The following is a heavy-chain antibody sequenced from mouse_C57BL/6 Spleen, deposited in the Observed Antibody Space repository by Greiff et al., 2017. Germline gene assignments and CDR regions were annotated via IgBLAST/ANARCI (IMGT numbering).Heavy chain of an antibody. Sequence: VQLQQSGPELVKPGASVKMSCKASGYTFTDYNMHWVKQSHGKSLEWIGYINPNNGGTSSNQKFKGKATLTVNKSSSTAYMELRSLTSEDSAVYYCARADYGSSPPDYWGQGTTLTVSS. V-gene: IGHV1-22*01. CDR1: GYTFTDYN. CDR2: INPNNGGT. CDR3: ARADYGSSPPDY. J-gene: IGHJ2*01. D-gene: IGHD1-1*01.